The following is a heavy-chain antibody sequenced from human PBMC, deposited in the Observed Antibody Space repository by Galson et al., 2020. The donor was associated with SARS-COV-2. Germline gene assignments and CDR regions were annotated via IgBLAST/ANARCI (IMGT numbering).Heavy chain of an antibody. J-gene: IGHJ4*02. CDR3: AKTIMATPGDY. Sequence: GESLKISCVASGFIFSDYWMSWVRQAPGKGPEWLANIKQDGSEKYYIDSVKGRFTISRDNPKNTLYLQMNSLRAEDTAVYYCAKTIMATPGDYWGQGTLVTVSS. CDR2: IKQDGSEK. V-gene: IGHV3-7*02. CDR1: GFIFSDYW. D-gene: IGHD5-12*01.